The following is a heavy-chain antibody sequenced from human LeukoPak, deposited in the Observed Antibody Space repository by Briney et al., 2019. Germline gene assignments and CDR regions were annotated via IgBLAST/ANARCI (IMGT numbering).Heavy chain of an antibody. Sequence: SGGSLRLSCAASGFTFSDYYMSWVRQAPGKGLEWVGFIRSKAYGGTTEYAASVKGRFTISRDDSKSIAYLQMNSLKTEDTAVYYCTRDRKIHYDYVWGSYRYPACFDYWGQGTLVTVSS. CDR3: TRDRKIHYDYVWGSYRYPACFDY. D-gene: IGHD3-16*02. CDR2: IRSKAYGGTT. V-gene: IGHV3-49*04. CDR1: GFTFSDYY. J-gene: IGHJ4*02.